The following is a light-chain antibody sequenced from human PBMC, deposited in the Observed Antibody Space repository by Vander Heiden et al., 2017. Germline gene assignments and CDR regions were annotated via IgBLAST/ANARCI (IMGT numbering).Light chain of an antibody. CDR1: QSRSKSY. CDR2: GAS. CDR3: QQQNSALMYT. J-gene: IGKJ2*01. V-gene: IGKV3-20*01. Sequence: DTALTQSAGSLALSPGERATLSCRASQSRSKSYLAWYQQKPGQAPRLLIYGASNSATGIPDRFSGSGSGTDFTLTISRREPEDFAVYYCQQQNSALMYTFGQGTKLEIK.